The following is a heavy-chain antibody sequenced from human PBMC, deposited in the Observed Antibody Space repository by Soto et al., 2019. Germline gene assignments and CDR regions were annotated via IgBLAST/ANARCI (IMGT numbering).Heavy chain of an antibody. CDR1: GFTFSSYA. D-gene: IGHD6-13*01. Sequence: GGSLRLSCAASGFTFSSYAMHWVRQAPGKGLEWVAVISYDGSNKYYADSVKGRFTISRDNSKNTLYLQTNSLRAEDTAVYYCARDIAAAGFGAFDIWGQGTMVTVSS. CDR2: ISYDGSNK. J-gene: IGHJ3*02. V-gene: IGHV3-30-3*01. CDR3: ARDIAAAGFGAFDI.